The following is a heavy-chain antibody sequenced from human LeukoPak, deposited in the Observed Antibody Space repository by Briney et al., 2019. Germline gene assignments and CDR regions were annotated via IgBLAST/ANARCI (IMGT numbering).Heavy chain of an antibody. D-gene: IGHD5-24*01. CDR1: GGSFSGYY. V-gene: IGHV4-34*01. J-gene: IGHJ4*02. CDR2: INHSGST. Sequence: SETLSLTCAVYGGSFSGYYWSWIRQPPGKGLEWIGEINHSGSTNYNPSLKSRVTMSVDTSKNQFSLKLSSVTAADTAVYYCAVRDGYNLDYWGQGTLVTVSS. CDR3: AVRDGYNLDY.